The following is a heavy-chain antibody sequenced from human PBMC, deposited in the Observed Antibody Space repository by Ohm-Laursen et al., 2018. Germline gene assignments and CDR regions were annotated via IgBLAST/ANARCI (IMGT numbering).Heavy chain of an antibody. J-gene: IGHJ4*02. CDR1: GASISSEY. CDR3: ARQDSGDYYFDY. D-gene: IGHD4-17*01. CDR2: IYYRGTT. V-gene: IGHV4-59*08. Sequence: SETLSLTWTVSGASISSEYWTWIRQPPGKGLEWIGYIYYRGTTNYNPSLKSRVTISVDTSKNQFSLKLSSVTAADTAVYYCARQDSGDYYFDYWGQGTLVTVSS.